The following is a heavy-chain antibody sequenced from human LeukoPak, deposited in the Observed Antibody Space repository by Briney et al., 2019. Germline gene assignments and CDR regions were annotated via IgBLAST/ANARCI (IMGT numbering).Heavy chain of an antibody. CDR3: ARGMKGSSSWLDY. CDR1: GYTFTGYY. J-gene: IGHJ4*02. V-gene: IGHV1-2*02. D-gene: IGHD6-13*01. Sequence: ASVKVSCKASGYTFTGYYMHWVRQAPGQGREWMGWINPNSGGTNYAQKFQGRVTMTRDTSISTAYMELSRLRSDDTAVYYCARGMKGSSSWLDYWGQGTLVTVSS. CDR2: INPNSGGT.